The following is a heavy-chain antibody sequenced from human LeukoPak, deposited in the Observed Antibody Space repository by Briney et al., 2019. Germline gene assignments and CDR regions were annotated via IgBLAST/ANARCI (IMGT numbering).Heavy chain of an antibody. D-gene: IGHD5-24*01. V-gene: IGHV4-59*01. J-gene: IGHJ4*02. CDR2: IYYSGST. CDR1: GGSISSYY. CDR3: ARGGWLKSFNYNFDY. Sequence: PSETLSLTCTVSGGSISSYYWSWIRQPSGKGLEWIGYIYYSGSTEYNPSLKSRVTISVDTSMNQFSLKLSSVTAADTAVYYCARGGWLKSFNYNFDYWGQGTLVTVSS.